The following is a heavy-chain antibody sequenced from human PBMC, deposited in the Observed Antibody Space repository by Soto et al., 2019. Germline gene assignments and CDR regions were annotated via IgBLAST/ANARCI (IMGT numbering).Heavy chain of an antibody. J-gene: IGHJ1*01. CDR2: INPSGGST. Sequence: ASVKVSCKASGFTFTSSAMQWVRQAPGQGLEWMGIINPSGGSTSYAQKFQGRVTMTRDTSTSTVYMELSSLRSEDTAVYYCARAFYSGYDLYFQHWGQGTLVTVS. D-gene: IGHD5-12*01. V-gene: IGHV1-46*03. CDR1: GFTFTSSA. CDR3: ARAFYSGYDLYFQH.